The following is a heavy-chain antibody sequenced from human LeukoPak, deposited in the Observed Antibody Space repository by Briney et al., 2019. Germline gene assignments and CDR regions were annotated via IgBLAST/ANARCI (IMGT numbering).Heavy chain of an antibody. J-gene: IGHJ4*02. CDR2: ISSNGGST. CDR1: GFTFSSYA. Sequence: PGGSLRLSCSASGFTFSSYAMHWVRQAPGKGLEYVSAISSNGGSTYYADSVKGRFTISRDNSKNTLYLQMSSLRAEDTAVYYCAKMYAALDDYWGKGPLVTVPS. V-gene: IGHV3-64D*06. CDR3: AKMYAALDDY. D-gene: IGHD2-8*01.